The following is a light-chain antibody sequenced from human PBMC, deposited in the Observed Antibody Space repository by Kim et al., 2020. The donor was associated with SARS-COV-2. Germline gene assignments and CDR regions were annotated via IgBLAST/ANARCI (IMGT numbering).Light chain of an antibody. V-gene: IGKV3-11*01. Sequence: PFAPGERPTLSCRASQSVSSSLAWYHQKPGQAPRLLIYDASNRATGIPARFSGSGSGTDFTLTISSLEPEDFAVYYCQQRRNWPTFGQWTKVDIK. J-gene: IGKJ1*01. CDR2: DAS. CDR1: QSVSSS. CDR3: QQRRNWPT.